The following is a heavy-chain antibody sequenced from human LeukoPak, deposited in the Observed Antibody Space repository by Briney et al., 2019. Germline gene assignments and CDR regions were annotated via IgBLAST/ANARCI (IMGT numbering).Heavy chain of an antibody. V-gene: IGHV3-11*04. Sequence: GGSLRLSCAASGFTFSDYYMSWIRQAPGKGLEWVSYISSSGSTIYYADSVKGRFTISRDNSKNTLYLQMNSLRAEDMAVYYCARPPFGDGYNDALDIWGQGTMVIVSS. CDR3: ARPPFGDGYNDALDI. CDR2: ISSSGSTI. J-gene: IGHJ3*02. D-gene: IGHD5-24*01. CDR1: GFTFSDYY.